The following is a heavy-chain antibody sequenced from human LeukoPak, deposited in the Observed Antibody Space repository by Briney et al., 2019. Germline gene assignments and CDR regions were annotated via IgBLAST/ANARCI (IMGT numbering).Heavy chain of an antibody. CDR2: INSNGDST. J-gene: IGHJ4*02. D-gene: IGHD5-24*01. Sequence: GGSLRHSFAASRFTFRSYAMHWVGQAPWKGLAYVPGINSNGDSTSYASSVTCRFTSSRDNSRNTMFLQMGSLRAEDMAVYFCARDDGYMIDFWGQATLVAVSS. V-gene: IGHV3-64*01. CDR1: RFTFRSYA. CDR3: ARDDGYMIDF.